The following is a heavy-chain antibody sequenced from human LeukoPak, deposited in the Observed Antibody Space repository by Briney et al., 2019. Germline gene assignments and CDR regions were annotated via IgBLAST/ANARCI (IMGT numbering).Heavy chain of an antibody. Sequence: SVKVSCKASGFTFTSSAMQWVRQARGQRLEWIGWIVVVNGNTNYAQKFQERVTITRGMSTSTAYMELSSLRSEDTAVYYCAASFGGPYDYWGQGTLVTVSS. CDR2: IVVVNGNT. CDR1: GFTFTSSA. D-gene: IGHD3-16*01. J-gene: IGHJ4*02. V-gene: IGHV1-58*02. CDR3: AASFGGPYDY.